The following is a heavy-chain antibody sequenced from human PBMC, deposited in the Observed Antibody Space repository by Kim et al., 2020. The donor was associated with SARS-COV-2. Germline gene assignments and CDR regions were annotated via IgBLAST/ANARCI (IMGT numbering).Heavy chain of an antibody. J-gene: IGHJ4*02. CDR2: IYSGGST. CDR1: GFTVSSNY. D-gene: IGHD3-22*01. V-gene: IGHV3-66*02. Sequence: GGSLRLSCAASGFTVSSNYMSWVRQAPGKGLEWVSVIYSGGSTYYADSVKGRFTISRDNSKNTLYLQMNSLRAEDTAVYYCARESEYDSSGYWTFLFDYWGQGTLVTVSS. CDR3: ARESEYDSSGYWTFLFDY.